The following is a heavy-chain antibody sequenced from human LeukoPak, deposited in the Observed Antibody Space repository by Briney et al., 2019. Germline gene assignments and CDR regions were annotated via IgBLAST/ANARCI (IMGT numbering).Heavy chain of an antibody. D-gene: IGHD3-22*01. CDR3: ARENYYDSSGPRHENAFDI. CDR1: GYTFTGYY. V-gene: IGHV1-2*02. Sequence: GASVKVSCKASGYTFTGYYMHWVRQAPGQGLEWMGWINPNSGGTNYAQKFQGRVTMSRDTSISTAYVELSRLRSDDTAVYYCARENYYDSSGPRHENAFDIWGQGTMVTVSS. J-gene: IGHJ3*02. CDR2: INPNSGGT.